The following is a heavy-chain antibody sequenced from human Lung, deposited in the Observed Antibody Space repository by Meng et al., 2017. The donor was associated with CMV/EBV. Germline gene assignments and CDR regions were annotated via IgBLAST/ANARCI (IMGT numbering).Heavy chain of an antibody. CDR1: GFTFSKYD. J-gene: IGHJ4*01. V-gene: IGHV3-30*04. D-gene: IGHD3-3*01. CDR3: ARAFPRSTSFGVVFDY. Sequence: GESXKISCAGSGFTFSKYDMAWVRQAPGKGLEWVAFISYDGNNQYYADSVKGRFTISRDNSKNTLYLQMNSLRAEDTALYYCARAFPRSTSFGVVFDYWGHGTLVTVSS. CDR2: ISYDGNNQ.